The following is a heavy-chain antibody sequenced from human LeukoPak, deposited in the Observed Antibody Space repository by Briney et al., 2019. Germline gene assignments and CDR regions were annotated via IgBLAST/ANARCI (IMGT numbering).Heavy chain of an antibody. Sequence: SETLSLTCAVYGGSFSGYYWSWIRQPPGKGLEWIGEINHSGSTNYNPSLKSRVTISVDTSKNQFSLKLSSVTAADTAVYYCARGAQYYYYYYMDVWGKGTTVTVSS. J-gene: IGHJ6*03. CDR3: ARGAQYYYYYYMDV. V-gene: IGHV4-34*01. CDR1: GGSFSGYY. CDR2: INHSGST.